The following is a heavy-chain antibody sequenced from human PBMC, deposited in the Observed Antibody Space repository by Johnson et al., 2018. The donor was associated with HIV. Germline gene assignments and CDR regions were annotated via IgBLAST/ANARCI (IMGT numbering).Heavy chain of an antibody. CDR2: IWYDGSNK. Sequence: QMLLVESGGGVVQPGRSLRLSCTASAFTFSNYGMHWVRQAPGKGLEWVAVIWYDGSNKYYADSVKGRFTISRDNSKNTLYLQMNSLRAEDTAVYYCAKGGSLTQDAPFDIWGQGTMVTVSS. V-gene: IGHV3-33*06. CDR3: AKGGSLTQDAPFDI. D-gene: IGHD1-14*01. CDR1: AFTFSNYG. J-gene: IGHJ3*02.